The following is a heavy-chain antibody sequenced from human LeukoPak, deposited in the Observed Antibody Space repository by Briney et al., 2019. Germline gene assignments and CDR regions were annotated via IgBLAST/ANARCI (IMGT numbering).Heavy chain of an antibody. CDR2: MNIDGSEK. Sequence: GGSLRLSCAASGFTFSNYWMGWVRQALGKRPEWVANMNIDGSEKYYADSVKGRFTIPRDNTRNSVYLQMNSLRVEDTAVYYCARDPVEWELLLDCWGQGTLVTVSS. D-gene: IGHD1-26*01. CDR3: ARDPVEWELLLDC. J-gene: IGHJ4*02. V-gene: IGHV3-7*01. CDR1: GFTFSNYW.